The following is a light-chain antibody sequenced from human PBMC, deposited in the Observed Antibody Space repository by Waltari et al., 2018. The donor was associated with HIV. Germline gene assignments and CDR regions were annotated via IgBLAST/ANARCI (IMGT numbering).Light chain of an antibody. CDR3: ASYGGTNDLV. CDR1: RRDIGGYNY. CDR2: EVT. J-gene: IGLJ3*02. V-gene: IGLV2-8*01. Sequence: QSALTQPPSASGSPGQSVAISCTGPRRDIGGYNYVSWYQQHPGKAPKLMIFEVTKRPSGVPDRFSGSKSGNTASLTVSGLQAEDEADYYCASYGGTNDLVFGGGTKLTVL.